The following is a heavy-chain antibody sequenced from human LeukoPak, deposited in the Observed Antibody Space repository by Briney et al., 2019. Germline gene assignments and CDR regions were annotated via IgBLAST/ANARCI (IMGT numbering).Heavy chain of an antibody. D-gene: IGHD3-10*01. CDR1: GLTFSSYA. J-gene: IGHJ3*02. Sequence: PGGSLRLSCAASGLTFSSYAMSWVRQAPGKGLEWVSAISGSDGSTYYADSVKGRFTISRDNSKSTLFLQVNSLRAEDTALYYCAKFRGLTFGNAFDIWGQGTMVTVSS. CDR2: ISGSDGST. V-gene: IGHV3-23*01. CDR3: AKFRGLTFGNAFDI.